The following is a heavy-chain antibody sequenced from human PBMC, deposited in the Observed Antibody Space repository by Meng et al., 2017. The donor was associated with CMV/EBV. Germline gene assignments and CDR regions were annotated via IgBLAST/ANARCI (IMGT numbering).Heavy chain of an antibody. Sequence: SETLSPTCPVSGGSVSSGSYYWSWIRQPPGKGLEWIGYIYYSGSTNYNPSLKSRVTISVDTSKNQFSLKLSSVTAADTAVYYCARGAAARLGYYYYGMDVWGQGTTVTVSS. CDR3: ARGAAARLGYYYYGMDV. D-gene: IGHD6-6*01. V-gene: IGHV4-61*01. CDR2: IYYSGST. CDR1: GGSVSSGSYY. J-gene: IGHJ6*02.